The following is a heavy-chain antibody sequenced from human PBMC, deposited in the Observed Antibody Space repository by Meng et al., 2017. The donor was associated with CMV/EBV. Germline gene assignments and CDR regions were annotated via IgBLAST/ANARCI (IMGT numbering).Heavy chain of an antibody. V-gene: IGHV1-69*05. Sequence: SVKVSCKASGGTFSSYAISWVRQAPGQGLEWMGGIIPIFGTVNYAQKFQGRVTITTDESTNTAYMELSSLRSEDTAVYYCARGFRDTIFGVVIMYGMDVWGQGTTVTVSS. CDR2: IIPIFGTV. CDR1: GGTFSSYA. D-gene: IGHD3-3*01. J-gene: IGHJ6*02. CDR3: ARGFRDTIFGVVIMYGMDV.